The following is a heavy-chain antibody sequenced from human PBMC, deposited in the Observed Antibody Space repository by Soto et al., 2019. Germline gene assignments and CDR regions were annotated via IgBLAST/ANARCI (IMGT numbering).Heavy chain of an antibody. CDR1: GFTFSSYW. J-gene: IGHJ6*02. CDR2: INSDGSST. CDR3: ARDSSSWKCYYYYYGMDV. Sequence: EVQLVESGGGLVQPGGSLRLSCAASGFTFSSYWMHWVRQAPGKGLVWVSRINSDGSSTSYADSVKGRFTISRDNVKNTLYLQMNSLRDEDTAVYYCARDSSSWKCYYYYYGMDVWGQGTTVTVSS. V-gene: IGHV3-74*01. D-gene: IGHD6-13*01.